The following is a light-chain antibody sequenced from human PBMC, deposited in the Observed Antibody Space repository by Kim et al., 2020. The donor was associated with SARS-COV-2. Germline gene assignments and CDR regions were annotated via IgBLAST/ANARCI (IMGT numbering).Light chain of an antibody. V-gene: IGLV3-19*01. CDR3: NSRDSNDNVV. J-gene: IGLJ2*01. CDR1: SLRSDY. CDR2: GKN. Sequence: VALGQTVRITCEGDSLRSDYATWYQQKQGQAPIIVIYGKNNRPSGIPDRFSGSSSGNTASLTSTGTQAGDEADYYCNSRDSNDNVVFGGGTKVTVL.